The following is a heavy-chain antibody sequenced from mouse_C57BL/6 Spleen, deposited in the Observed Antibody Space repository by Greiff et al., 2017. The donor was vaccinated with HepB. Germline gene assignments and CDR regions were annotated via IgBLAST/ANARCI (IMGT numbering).Heavy chain of an antibody. CDR1: GYAFSSSW. CDR3: AGGSSPYYYAMDY. D-gene: IGHD1-1*01. CDR2: IYPGDGDT. J-gene: IGHJ4*01. Sequence: QQSGPELVKPGASVKISCKASGYAFSSSWMNWVKQRPGKGLEWIGRIYPGDGDTNYNGKFKGKATLTADKSSSTAYMQLSSLTSEDSAVYFCAGGSSPYYYAMDYWGQGTSVTVSS. V-gene: IGHV1-82*01.